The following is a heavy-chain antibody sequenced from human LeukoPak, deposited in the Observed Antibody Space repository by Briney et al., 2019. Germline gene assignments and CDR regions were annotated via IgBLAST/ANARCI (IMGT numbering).Heavy chain of an antibody. CDR2: INPNSGGT. V-gene: IGHV1-2*02. D-gene: IGHD3-3*01. J-gene: IGHJ5*02. CDR3: ARTRASGYSYNWFDP. Sequence: ASVTVSCKSSGYTFTVYYMHWVRQAPGQGLEWMGWINPNSGGTNYAQKFQGRVTMTRDTSISTAYMELSRPRSDDTAVYYCARTRASGYSYNWFDPWGQGTLVTVSS. CDR1: GYTFTVYY.